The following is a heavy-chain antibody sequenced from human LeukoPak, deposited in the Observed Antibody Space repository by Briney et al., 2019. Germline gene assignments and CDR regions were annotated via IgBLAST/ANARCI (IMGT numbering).Heavy chain of an antibody. D-gene: IGHD6-19*01. CDR1: GFTFSSYS. Sequence: GGSLRLSCAASGFTFSSYSMNWVRQAPGKGLEWVSYISSSSSTIYYADSVKGRFTISRDNAKNSLYLQMNGLRAEDTAVYYCARDRSSGWYGPFDYWGQGTLVTVSS. V-gene: IGHV3-48*04. CDR3: ARDRSSGWYGPFDY. CDR2: ISSSSSTI. J-gene: IGHJ4*02.